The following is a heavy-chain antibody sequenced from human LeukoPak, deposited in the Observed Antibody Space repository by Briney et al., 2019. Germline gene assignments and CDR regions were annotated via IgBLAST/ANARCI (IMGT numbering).Heavy chain of an antibody. V-gene: IGHV4-39*01. CDR3: ARRLGYDILTEYMDV. Sequence: PSETPSLTCTASGGSISSSSYYWGWIRQPPGKGLEWIGSIYYSGSTYYNPSLKSRVTISVDTSKNQFSLKLSSVTAADTAVYYCARRLGYDILTEYMDVWGKGTTVTVSS. CDR2: IYYSGST. J-gene: IGHJ6*03. CDR1: GGSISSSSYY. D-gene: IGHD3-9*01.